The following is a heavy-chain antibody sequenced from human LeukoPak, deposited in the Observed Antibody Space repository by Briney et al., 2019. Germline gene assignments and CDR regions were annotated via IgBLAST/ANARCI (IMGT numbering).Heavy chain of an antibody. V-gene: IGHV1-8*03. J-gene: IGHJ5*02. D-gene: IGHD4-23*01. Sequence: ASVKVSCKASGYTFTSYDINWVRQATGRGLEWLGWMNPNSGNTGYAQRFRGRVTITRDTSISTAYMELSSLRSEDTAVYYCARDYGGNSGWFDPWGQGTLVTVSS. CDR2: MNPNSGNT. CDR1: GYTFTSYD. CDR3: ARDYGGNSGWFDP.